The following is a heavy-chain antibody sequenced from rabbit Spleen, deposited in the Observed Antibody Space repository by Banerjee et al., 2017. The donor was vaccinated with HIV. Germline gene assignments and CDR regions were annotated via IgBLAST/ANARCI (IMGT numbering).Heavy chain of an antibody. Sequence: QEQLVESGGGLVQPEGSLTLTCTASGFSFSSNYYMCWVRQAPGKGLEWVACAYAGSSDSTYSATWAKGRFTISRENAQNTVLLQMTSLTAADTATYFCARDGAGGSYFALWGPGTLVTVS. CDR2: AYAGSSDST. V-gene: IGHV1S45*01. CDR1: GFSFSSNYY. CDR3: ARDGAGGSYFAL. D-gene: IGHD8-1*01. J-gene: IGHJ4*01.